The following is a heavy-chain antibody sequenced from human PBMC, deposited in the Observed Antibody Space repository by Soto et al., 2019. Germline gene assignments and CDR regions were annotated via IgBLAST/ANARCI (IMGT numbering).Heavy chain of an antibody. V-gene: IGHV1-18*01. CDR3: ARDLAAGNCDY. CDR1: GNTFTTYG. J-gene: IGHJ4*02. CDR2: ISAYNGNT. D-gene: IGHD6-13*01. Sequence: QVQLVQSGAGVKRPGASGKVSCKAPGNTFTTYGISWVRQAPGQGLEWLGWISAYNGNTNDAQKVQGRVTMTTDTSTSTAYMELRSLRSDVTAVYYCARDLAAGNCDYWGQGTLVPVSS.